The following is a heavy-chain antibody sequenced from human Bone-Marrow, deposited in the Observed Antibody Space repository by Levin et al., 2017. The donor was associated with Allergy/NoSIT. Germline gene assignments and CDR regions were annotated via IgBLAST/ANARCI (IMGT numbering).Heavy chain of an antibody. CDR1: GFTFSTYS. D-gene: IGHD5-18*01. J-gene: IGHJ1*01. CDR3: ARDCGYSYAHDF. CDR2: INRNTQTI. Sequence: GGSLRLSCAASGFTFSTYSFSWVRQAPGKGLEWISYINRNTQTIYYADSVKGRVTISRDNAKSSLYLQMNSLRAEDTAIYYCARDCGYSYAHDFWGQGTLVTVSS. V-gene: IGHV3-48*04.